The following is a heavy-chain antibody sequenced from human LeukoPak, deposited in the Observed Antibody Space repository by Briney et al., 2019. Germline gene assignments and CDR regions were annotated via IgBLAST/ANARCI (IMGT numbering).Heavy chain of an antibody. D-gene: IGHD6-19*01. CDR1: GYTFSNYG. CDR3: ARHSGSGWQALGY. Sequence: ASVKVSCKASGYTFSNYGISWVRQAPGLGLEWMGWTSYNGNTNYAQKFQDRVTMTKDTSTTTAYMELRSVESDDTAVYYCARHSGSGWQALGYWGQGTLVTVSS. V-gene: IGHV1-18*04. J-gene: IGHJ4*02. CDR2: TSYNGNT.